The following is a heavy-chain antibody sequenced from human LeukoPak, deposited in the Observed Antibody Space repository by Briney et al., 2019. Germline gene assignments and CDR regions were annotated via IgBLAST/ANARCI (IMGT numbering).Heavy chain of an antibody. CDR2: INPYNGNT. V-gene: IGHV1-18*04. D-gene: IGHD6-6*01. CDR1: GYTFSNYG. CDR3: ARSHSSSLRAPFGH. J-gene: IGHJ4*02. Sequence: ASVKVSCQASGYTFSNYGIIWVRQASGKGLEWMGWINPYNGNTNFGQKVQGRVTMTTDTTTRTVYMELRNLRYDDTAVYYCARSHSSSLRAPFGHWGQGTLVTVSS.